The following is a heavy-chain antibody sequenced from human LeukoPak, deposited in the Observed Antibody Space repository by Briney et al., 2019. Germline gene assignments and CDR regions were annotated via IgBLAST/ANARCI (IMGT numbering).Heavy chain of an antibody. J-gene: IGHJ4*02. Sequence: SETLSLTCTVSGGSISSSSYYWGWIRQPPGKGLEWIGSIYYSGSTYYNPSLKSRLTISLDTSKDQLTLKLSSVTAADTAVYYCARVAGDSYSSDHMVIDYWGQGTLVTVSS. CDR3: ARVAGDSYSSDHMVIDY. CDR2: IYYSGST. V-gene: IGHV4-39*06. CDR1: GGSISSSSYY. D-gene: IGHD6-19*01.